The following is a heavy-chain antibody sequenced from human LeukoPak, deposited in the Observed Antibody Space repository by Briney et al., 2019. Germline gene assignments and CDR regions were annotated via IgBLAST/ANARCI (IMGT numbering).Heavy chain of an antibody. D-gene: IGHD6-13*01. Sequence: SVKVSCKASGGTFSSYAISWVRQAPGQGLEWMGGIIPIFGTANYAQKFQGRVTITTDESTSTAYMELSSLRSEDTAVYYCARATYSSSIDHYYYYMDVWGKGTTVTVSS. V-gene: IGHV1-69*05. J-gene: IGHJ6*03. CDR1: GGTFSSYA. CDR3: ARATYSSSIDHYYYYMDV. CDR2: IIPIFGTA.